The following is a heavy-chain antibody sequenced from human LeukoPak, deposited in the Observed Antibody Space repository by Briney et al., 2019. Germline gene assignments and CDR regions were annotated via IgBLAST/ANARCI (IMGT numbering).Heavy chain of an antibody. D-gene: IGHD2-21*02. CDR3: ARGAPEYCGGDCYPDY. CDR2: MNPNSGNT. CDR1: GYTFTSYD. J-gene: IGHJ4*02. Sequence: ASVKVSCKASGYTFTSYDINWVRQATGQGLEWMGWMNPNSGNTGYAQKFQGRVTMTRNTSISTAYMELSSLRSEDTAVYYCARGAPEYCGGDCYPDYWGQGTLVTVSS. V-gene: IGHV1-8*01.